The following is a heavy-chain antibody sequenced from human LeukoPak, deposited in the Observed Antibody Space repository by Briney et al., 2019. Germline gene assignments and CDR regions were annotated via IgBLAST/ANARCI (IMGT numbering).Heavy chain of an antibody. J-gene: IGHJ5*02. Sequence: ASVKVSCKASGYTFTSYGISWVRQAPGQGLEWMGWISAYNGNTNDAQKLQGRVTMTTDTSTSTAYMELRSLRSDDTAVYYCAIPRDGGWFDPWGQGTLVTVSS. V-gene: IGHV1-18*04. D-gene: IGHD3-10*01. CDR2: ISAYNGNT. CDR1: GYTFTSYG. CDR3: AIPRDGGWFDP.